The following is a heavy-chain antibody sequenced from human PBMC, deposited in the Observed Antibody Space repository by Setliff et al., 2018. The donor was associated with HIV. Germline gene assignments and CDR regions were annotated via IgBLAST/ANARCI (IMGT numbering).Heavy chain of an antibody. J-gene: IGHJ3*02. Sequence: SVKVSCKTSGGTFRTSVISWVRQAPGQGLEWVGGILPFLGMGDFAQKFQGRVTITADESTSTAYMELSSLRSDDTAVYYCAGPGGDEAFDIWGQGTKVTVSS. CDR1: GGTFRTSV. V-gene: IGHV1-69*10. CDR3: AGPGGDEAFDI. D-gene: IGHD3-16*01. CDR2: ILPFLGMG.